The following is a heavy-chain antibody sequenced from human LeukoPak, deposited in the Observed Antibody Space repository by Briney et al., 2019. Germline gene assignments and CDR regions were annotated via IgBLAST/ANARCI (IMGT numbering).Heavy chain of an antibody. CDR2: INPNSGGT. Sequence: ASVKVSCKASGYTLTGYHMHWVRQAPGQGLEWMGWINPNSGGTNYAQKFQGRVTMTRDTSISTAYMDLSRLRSDDTTVYYCARGLSEAGCDYWGQGTLVTVSS. CDR3: ARGLSEAGCDY. CDR1: GYTLTGYH. V-gene: IGHV1-2*02. J-gene: IGHJ4*02. D-gene: IGHD6-19*01.